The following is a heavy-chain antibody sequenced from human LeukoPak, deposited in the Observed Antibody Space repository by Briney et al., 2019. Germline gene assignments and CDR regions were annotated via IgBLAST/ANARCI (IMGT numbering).Heavy chain of an antibody. CDR2: ISSDGRNK. Sequence: GGSLRLSCAASGFTFSTYTMNWVRQAPGKGLEWVSFISSDGRNKYYADSVKGRFPISRDNSESTLFLQMNSLRAEDTAVYYCAREYRSAWTSFDYWGQGTLVTVSS. CDR3: AREYRSAWTSFDY. D-gene: IGHD6-19*01. J-gene: IGHJ4*02. CDR1: GFTFSTYT. V-gene: IGHV3-30*04.